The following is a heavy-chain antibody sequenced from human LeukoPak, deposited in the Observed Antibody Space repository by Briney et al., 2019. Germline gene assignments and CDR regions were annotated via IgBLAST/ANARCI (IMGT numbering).Heavy chain of an antibody. D-gene: IGHD6-13*01. J-gene: IGHJ5*02. CDR1: GGSISSGDYY. Sequence: SETLSLTCTVSGGSISSGDYYGSWIRQLPGKGLEWIGYIYYSGSTYYNPSLKSRVTTSIDTSKNQFSLKMSSVTAADTAVYYCVREVKGYGSSWYQNWFDPWGQGTLVTVSS. V-gene: IGHV4-30-4*01. CDR2: IYYSGST. CDR3: VREVKGYGSSWYQNWFDP.